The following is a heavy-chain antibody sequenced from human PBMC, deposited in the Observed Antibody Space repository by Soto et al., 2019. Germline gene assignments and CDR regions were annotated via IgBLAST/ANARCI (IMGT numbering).Heavy chain of an antibody. CDR1: GYTFTSYD. D-gene: IGHD6-13*01. J-gene: IGHJ6*03. CDR3: ARWGIAAAGSYYYYYMDV. Sequence: QVPLVQSGAEVKKPGASVKVSCKASGYTFTSYDINWVRQATGQGLEWMGWMNPNSGNTGYAQKFQGRVTMTRNTSISTAYMELSSLRSEDTAVYYCARWGIAAAGSYYYYYMDVWGKGTTVTVSS. CDR2: MNPNSGNT. V-gene: IGHV1-8*01.